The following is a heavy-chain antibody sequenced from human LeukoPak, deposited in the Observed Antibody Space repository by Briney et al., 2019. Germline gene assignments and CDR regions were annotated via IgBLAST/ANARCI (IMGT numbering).Heavy chain of an antibody. CDR2: ISGSGGGT. D-gene: IGHD3-22*01. CDR3: AKAAYPYYYDSSGYPDY. V-gene: IGHV3-23*01. Sequence: GGSLRLSCAASGFTFSSYAMSWVRQAPGKGLEWVSAISGSGGGTYYADSVKGRFTISRDNSKNTLYLQMNSLRAEDTAVYYCAKAAYPYYYDSSGYPDYWGQGTLVTVSS. J-gene: IGHJ4*02. CDR1: GFTFSSYA.